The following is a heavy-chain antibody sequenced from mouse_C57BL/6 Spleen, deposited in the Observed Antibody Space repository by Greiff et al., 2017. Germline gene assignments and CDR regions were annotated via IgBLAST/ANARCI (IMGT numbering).Heavy chain of an antibody. V-gene: IGHV1-55*01. CDR2: IYPGSGST. J-gene: IGHJ4*01. CDR3: ARIFRGISPYAMDY. CDR1: GYTFTSYW. Sequence: VQLQQPGAELVKPGASVKMSCKASGYTFTSYWITWVKQRPGQGLEWIGDIYPGSGSTNYNEKFKSKATLTVDTSSSTAYMQLSSLTSEDSAVYYCARIFRGISPYAMDYWGQGTSVTVSS. D-gene: IGHD1-1*01.